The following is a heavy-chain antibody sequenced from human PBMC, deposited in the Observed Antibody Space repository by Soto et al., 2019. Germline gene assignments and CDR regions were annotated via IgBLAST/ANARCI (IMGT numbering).Heavy chain of an antibody. CDR3: ARSRPYYYGSGSYYKSGLYYFDY. CDR2: INHSGST. J-gene: IGHJ4*02. D-gene: IGHD3-10*01. Sequence: SETLSLTCAVYGGSFSGYYWSWIRQPPGKGLEWIGEINHSGSTNYNPSLKSRVTISVDTSKNQFSLKLSSVTAADTAVYYCARSRPYYYGSGSYYKSGLYYFDYWGQGTLVTVSS. V-gene: IGHV4-34*01. CDR1: GGSFSGYY.